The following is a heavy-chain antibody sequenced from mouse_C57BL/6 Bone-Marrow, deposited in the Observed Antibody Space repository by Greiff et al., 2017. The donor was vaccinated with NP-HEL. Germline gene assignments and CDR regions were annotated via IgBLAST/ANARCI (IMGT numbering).Heavy chain of an antibody. CDR2: IDPETGGT. CDR3: TRSTTVVAPDY. V-gene: IGHV1-15*01. D-gene: IGHD1-1*01. J-gene: IGHJ2*01. CDR1: GYTFTDYE. Sequence: QVQLQHSGAELVRPGASVTLSCKASGYTFTDYEMHWVKQTPVHGLEWIGAIDPETGGTAYNQKFKGKAILTADKSSSTAYMELRSLTSEDSAVYYCTRSTTVVAPDYWGQGTTLTVSS.